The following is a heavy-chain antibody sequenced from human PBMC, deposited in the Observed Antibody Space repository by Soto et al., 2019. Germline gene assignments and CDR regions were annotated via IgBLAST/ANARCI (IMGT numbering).Heavy chain of an antibody. J-gene: IGHJ6*03. V-gene: IGHV3-23*01. D-gene: IGHD5-12*01. CDR2: ITGGGSSK. CDR3: AKDQQNVVIVATNYYYYYMDG. CDR1: GFTFSSYA. Sequence: GGSLRLSCAASGFTFSSYALSWVRQAPGKGLEWVSAITGGGSSKYYADSVKGRFTISRDNSKNTLYLQMNSLRAEDTAVYYCAKDQQNVVIVATNYYYYYMDGSGKATIVSVSS.